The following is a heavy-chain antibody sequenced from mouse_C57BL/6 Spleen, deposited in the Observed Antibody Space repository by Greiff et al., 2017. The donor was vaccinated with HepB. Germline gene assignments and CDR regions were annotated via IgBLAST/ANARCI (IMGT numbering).Heavy chain of an antibody. D-gene: IGHD2-1*01. Sequence: VKLMESGPELVKPGASVKISCKASGYSFTSYYIHWVKQRPGQGLEWIGWIYPGSGNTKYNEKFKGKATLTADTSSSTAYMQLSSLTSEDSAVYYCARWGGNYDWYFDVWGTGTTVTVSS. J-gene: IGHJ1*03. CDR1: GYSFTSYY. CDR2: IYPGSGNT. V-gene: IGHV1-66*01. CDR3: ARWGGNYDWYFDV.